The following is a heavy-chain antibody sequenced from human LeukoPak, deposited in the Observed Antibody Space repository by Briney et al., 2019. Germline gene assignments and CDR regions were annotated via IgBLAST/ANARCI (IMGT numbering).Heavy chain of an antibody. CDR2: INHSGST. Sequence: SETLSLTCAVYGGSFSGYYWSWIRQPPGKGLEWIGEINHSGSTNYNPSLKSRVTISVDTSKNQFSLKLSSVTAADTAVCYCARPHAPNYDSSGYYWNDAFDIWGQGTMVTVSS. CDR3: ARPHAPNYDSSGYYWNDAFDI. V-gene: IGHV4-34*01. J-gene: IGHJ3*02. D-gene: IGHD3-22*01. CDR1: GGSFSGYY.